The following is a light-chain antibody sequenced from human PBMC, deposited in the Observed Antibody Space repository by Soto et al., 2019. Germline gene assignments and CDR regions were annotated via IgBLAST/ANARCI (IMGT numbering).Light chain of an antibody. J-gene: IGKJ1*01. CDR1: QTISNS. Sequence: IVLTQSPATLSLSPGERATLSCRASQTISNSLAWYQQKPGQAPRLLIYDASNRATGIPARFSGSGSGADFTLTINSLGPEDFAVYYCHQRSNWPQTFGQGTKV. CDR3: HQRSNWPQT. CDR2: DAS. V-gene: IGKV3-11*01.